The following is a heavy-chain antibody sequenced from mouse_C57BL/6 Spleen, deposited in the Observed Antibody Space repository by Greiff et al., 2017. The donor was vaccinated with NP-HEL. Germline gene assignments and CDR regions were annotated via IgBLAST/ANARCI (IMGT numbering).Heavy chain of an antibody. D-gene: IGHD2-13*01. CDR3: ARGEGDYAMDY. CDR1: GYTFTSYW. CDR2: IDPSDSYT. V-gene: IGHV1-69*01. J-gene: IGHJ4*01. Sequence: QVQLQQPGAELVMPGASVKLSCKASGYTFTSYWMHWVKQRPGQGLEWIGEIDPSDSYTNYNQKFKGKSTLTVDKSSSTAYMQLSSLTSEDSAVYYCARGEGDYAMDYWGQGTSVTVSS.